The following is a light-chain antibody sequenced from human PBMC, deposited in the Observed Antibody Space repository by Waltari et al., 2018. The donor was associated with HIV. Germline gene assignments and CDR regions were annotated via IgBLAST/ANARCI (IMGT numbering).Light chain of an antibody. CDR3: HQSHSTPDT. CDR1: QSIERY. CDR2: AAS. Sequence: DIQMTQSPSSLSASVGDSVTITCRASQSIERYLNWYQQKPGRAPKLLIYAASNLRGGVPSRFSGSKSGTEFTLTISSLQPEDFATYYCHQSHSTPDTFGQGTKLEIK. V-gene: IGKV1-39*01. J-gene: IGKJ2*01.